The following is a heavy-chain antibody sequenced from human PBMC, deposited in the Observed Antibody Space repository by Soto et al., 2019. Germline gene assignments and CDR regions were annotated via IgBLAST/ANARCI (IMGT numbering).Heavy chain of an antibody. V-gene: IGHV4-59*08. CDR2: IYYSGST. Sequence: QVQLQESGPGLVKPSETLSLTCTVSGGSISSYYWSWVRQPPGKGLEWIGYIYYSGSTNYNPSLQSRVTISVDTSKNQFSLRLTSVTAADTAVYYCARHRRPGSGNWCGVDTWGQGTLVIVSS. CDR3: ARHRRPGSGNWCGVDT. CDR1: GGSISSYY. J-gene: IGHJ5*02. D-gene: IGHD6-13*01.